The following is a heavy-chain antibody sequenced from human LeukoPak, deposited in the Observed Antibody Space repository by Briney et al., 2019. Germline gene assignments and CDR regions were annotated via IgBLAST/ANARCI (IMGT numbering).Heavy chain of an antibody. D-gene: IGHD6-6*01. J-gene: IGHJ4*02. CDR1: GFTFSSYS. CDR3: ARDSNSSPYYFDY. CDR2: ISSSSSYI. V-gene: IGHV3-21*05. Sequence: GGSLRLSCAASGFTFSSYSMNWVRQAPGKGLEWVSYISSSSSYIYYADSVKGRFTISRDNAKNSLYLQMNSLRAEDTAVYYCARDSNSSPYYFDYWGQGTLVTVSS.